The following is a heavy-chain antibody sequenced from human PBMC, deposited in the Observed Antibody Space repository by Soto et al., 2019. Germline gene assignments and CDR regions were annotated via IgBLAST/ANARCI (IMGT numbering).Heavy chain of an antibody. CDR3: AREVYSSSLTWFDP. J-gene: IGHJ5*02. CDR1: GYTFTGYY. V-gene: IGHV1-2*04. CDR2: INPNSGGT. Sequence: ASVKVSCKASGYTFTGYYMHWVRQAPGQGLEWMGWINPNSGGTNYAQKFQGWVTMTRDTSISTAYMELSRLRSDDTAVYYCAREVYSSSLTWFDPWGQGTLVTVSS. D-gene: IGHD6-13*01.